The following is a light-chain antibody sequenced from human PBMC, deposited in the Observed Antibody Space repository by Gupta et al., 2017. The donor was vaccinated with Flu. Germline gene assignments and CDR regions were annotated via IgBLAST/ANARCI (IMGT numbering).Light chain of an antibody. V-gene: IGLV1-40*01. CDR2: GNN. J-gene: IGLJ3*02. Sequence: QSVLTQPPSVSGAPGQRVTISCTGSSSNIGAGYDVHWYQQLPGTAPKLLIYGNNNRPSGVADRFSGSKSGTSASLAITGLQAEDEADYYCQSYDSSLSGSWVFGGGTKLTVL. CDR1: SSNIGAGYD. CDR3: QSYDSSLSGSWV.